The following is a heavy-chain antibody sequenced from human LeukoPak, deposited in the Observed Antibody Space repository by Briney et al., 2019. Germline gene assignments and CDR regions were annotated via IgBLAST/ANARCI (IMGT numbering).Heavy chain of an antibody. V-gene: IGHV3-11*04. D-gene: IGHD2-2*02. Sequence: GGSLRLSCAASGFTFSDYYMSWIRQAPGKGLEWVSFISGSETTIYYADSVKGRFTISRDNAQKSLYLHMNSLRAEDTAVYYCVRDGEDIVVVPAAIGAFDIWGQGTMVTVSS. J-gene: IGHJ3*02. CDR3: VRDGEDIVVVPAAIGAFDI. CDR2: ISGSETTI. CDR1: GFTFSDYY.